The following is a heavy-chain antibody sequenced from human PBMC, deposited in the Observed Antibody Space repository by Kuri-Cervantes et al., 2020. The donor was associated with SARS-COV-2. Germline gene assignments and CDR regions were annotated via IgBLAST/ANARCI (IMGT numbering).Heavy chain of an antibody. D-gene: IGHD6-6*01. V-gene: IGHV3-33*01. CDR3: ARTMNLPYSSSSGLGYFDY. Sequence: SLNISCAASGFTFSSYGMHWVRQAPGKGLGWVAVIWYDGSNKYYADSVKGRFTISRDNSKNTLYLQMNSLSAEDTAVYYCARTMNLPYSSSSGLGYFDYWGQGTLVTVSS. CDR1: GFTFSSYG. CDR2: IWYDGSNK. J-gene: IGHJ4*02.